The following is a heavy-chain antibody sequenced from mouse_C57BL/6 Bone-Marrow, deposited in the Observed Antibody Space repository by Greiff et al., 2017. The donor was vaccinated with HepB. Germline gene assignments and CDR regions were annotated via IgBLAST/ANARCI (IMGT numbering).Heavy chain of an antibody. CDR1: GFTFSDYG. D-gene: IGHD1-1*01. J-gene: IGHJ2*01. V-gene: IGHV5-17*01. CDR2: ISSGSSTI. Sequence: EVKVVESGGGLVKPGGSLKLSCAASGFTFSDYGMHWVRQAPEKGLEWVAYISSGSSTIYYADTVKGRFTISRDNAKNTLFLQMTSLRSEDTAMYYCARGTTGVAGFDYWGQGTTLTVSS. CDR3: ARGTTGVAGFDY.